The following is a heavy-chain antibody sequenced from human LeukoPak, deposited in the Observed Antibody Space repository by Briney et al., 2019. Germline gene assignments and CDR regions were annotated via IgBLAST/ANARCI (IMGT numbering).Heavy chain of an antibody. CDR3: ARGAGGDFDY. CDR1: GFTFSSYE. D-gene: IGHD3-10*01. Sequence: GGSLRLSCAASGFTFSSYEMNWVRQAPGKGLEWVSYISSTGSPISYADSVKGRFTISRDNAKNSLYLQMNSLRAEDTAVYYCARGAGGDFDYWGQGILVTVSS. CDR2: ISSTGSPI. J-gene: IGHJ4*02. V-gene: IGHV3-48*03.